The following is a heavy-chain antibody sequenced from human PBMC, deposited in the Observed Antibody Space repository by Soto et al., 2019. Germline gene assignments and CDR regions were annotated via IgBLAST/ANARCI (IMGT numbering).Heavy chain of an antibody. D-gene: IGHD6-19*01. CDR1: GYTFTSYG. V-gene: IGHV1-18*01. Sequence: QVQLVQSGAEVKKPGASVKVSCKASGYTFTSYGISWVRQAPGQGLEWMGWINAYNGNTNYAQNLQGRVTMTTDTSTSTAYMALRSMRSHDTAVYYCARDPVAGTYFDYWGQGALVTVSS. CDR2: INAYNGNT. CDR3: ARDPVAGTYFDY. J-gene: IGHJ4*02.